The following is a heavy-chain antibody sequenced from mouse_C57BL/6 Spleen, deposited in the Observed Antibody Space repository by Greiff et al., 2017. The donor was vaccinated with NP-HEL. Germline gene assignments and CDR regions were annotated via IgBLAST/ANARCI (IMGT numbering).Heavy chain of an antibody. J-gene: IGHJ4*01. CDR2: ISNGGGST. CDR1: GFTFSDYY. D-gene: IGHD2-13*01. CDR3: ARSDSRLGYAMDY. Sequence: EVHLVESGGGLVQPGGSLKLSCAASGFTFSDYYMYWVRQTPEKRLEWVAYISNGGGSTYYPDTVKGRFTISRDNAKNTLYLQMSRLKSEDTAMYYCARSDSRLGYAMDYWGQGTSVTVSS. V-gene: IGHV5-12*01.